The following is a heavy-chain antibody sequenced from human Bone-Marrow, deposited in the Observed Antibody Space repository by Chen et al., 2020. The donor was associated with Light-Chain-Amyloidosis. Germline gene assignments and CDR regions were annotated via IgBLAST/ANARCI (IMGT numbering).Heavy chain of an antibody. CDR3: ARRVQYTYGFPFGMDV. J-gene: IGHJ6*02. V-gene: IGHV3-30*03. D-gene: IGHD3-10*01. CDR2: LSYDGSSK. CDR1: GFTFSSYA. Sequence: QVQLVESGGGVVQHGRSLRLSCAASGFTFSSYAMYWVRQAPGRGLDWVPVLSYDGSSKYYADSVKGRFTISRDNSKNTLYLQMSSLRAEDTAVYYCARRVQYTYGFPFGMDVWGQGTTVTVSS.